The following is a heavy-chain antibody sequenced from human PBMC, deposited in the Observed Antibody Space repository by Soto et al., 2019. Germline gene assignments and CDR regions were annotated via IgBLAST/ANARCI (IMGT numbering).Heavy chain of an antibody. V-gene: IGHV3-23*01. D-gene: IGHD2-15*01. J-gene: IGHJ6*02. CDR3: AKASYCSGGSCYSLVSLYYYYGMDV. CDR1: GFTFSSYA. Sequence: EVQLLESGGGLVQPGGSLRLSRAASGFTFSSYAMSWVRQTPGKGLEWVSAISGSGGSTYYADSVKGRFTISRDNSKNTLYLQMNSLRAEDTAVYYCAKASYCSGGSCYSLVSLYYYYGMDVWGQGTTVTVSS. CDR2: ISGSGGST.